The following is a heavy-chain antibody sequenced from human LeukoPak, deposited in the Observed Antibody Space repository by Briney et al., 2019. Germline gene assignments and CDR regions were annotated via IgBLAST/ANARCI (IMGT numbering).Heavy chain of an antibody. V-gene: IGHV3-21*01. CDR3: ARVMITFGGGEFDY. J-gene: IGHJ4*02. D-gene: IGHD3-16*01. CDR1: GFTFSSYS. CDR2: ISSSSSYI. Sequence: GGSLRLSCAASGFTFSSYSMNLVRQAPGKGLEWVSSISSSSSYIYYADSVKGRFTISRDNAKNSLYLQMNSLRAEDTAAYYCARVMITFGGGEFDYWGQGTLVTVSS.